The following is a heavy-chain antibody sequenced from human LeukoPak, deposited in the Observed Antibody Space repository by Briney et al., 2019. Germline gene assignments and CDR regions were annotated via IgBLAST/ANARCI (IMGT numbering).Heavy chain of an antibody. J-gene: IGHJ4*02. CDR2: ISNNGGYT. D-gene: IGHD2-15*01. CDR1: GFTFNNFA. CDR3: AKQLGYCSDGSCYFPY. Sequence: PGRSLRLSCTVSGFTFNNFAMTWVRQPPGKGLEWVSAISNNGGYTYYADSVQGRFTISRDNSKSTLCLQMNSLRAEDTAVYYCAKQLGYCSDGSCYFPYWGQGTLVTVSS. V-gene: IGHV3-23*01.